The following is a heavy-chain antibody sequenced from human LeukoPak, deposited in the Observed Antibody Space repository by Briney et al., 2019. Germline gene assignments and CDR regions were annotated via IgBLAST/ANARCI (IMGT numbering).Heavy chain of an antibody. V-gene: IGHV4-39*01. D-gene: IGHD3-3*01. J-gene: IGHJ4*02. Sequence: SETLSLTCTVSGGSISSSSYYWGWIRQPPGKGLEWIGSIYYSGSTYYNPSLKSRVTISVDTSKNPFSLKLSSVTAADTALYYCARHRYDFSVDYWGQGTLVTVSS. CDR1: GGSISSSSYY. CDR2: IYYSGST. CDR3: ARHRYDFSVDY.